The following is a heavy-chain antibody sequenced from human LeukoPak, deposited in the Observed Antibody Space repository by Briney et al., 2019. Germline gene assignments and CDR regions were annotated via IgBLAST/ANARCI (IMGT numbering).Heavy chain of an antibody. J-gene: IGHJ4*02. CDR3: ARDRPNYYGSDGHYYRRDGDY. D-gene: IGHD3-22*01. CDR1: GFTFSIYA. V-gene: IGHV3-23*01. CDR2: ITSRGEST. Sequence: GGSLRLSCAASGFTFSIYAMRWVRQSPGKGLQWVSSITSRGESTWYVDSVKGRFTITRDNSENTLYLQMHSLRAEDTAVYYCARDRPNYYGSDGHYYRRDGDYWGRGTLVSVSS.